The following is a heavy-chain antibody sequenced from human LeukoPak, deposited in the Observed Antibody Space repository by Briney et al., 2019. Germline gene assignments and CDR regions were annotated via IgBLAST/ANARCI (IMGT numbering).Heavy chain of an antibody. CDR1: GGSISSGDYY. CDR2: IYYSGST. V-gene: IGHV4-30-4*01. D-gene: IGHD5-24*01. J-gene: IGHJ4*02. Sequence: SETLSLTCTVSGGSISSGDYYWSWIRQPPGKGLEWIGYIYYSGSTYYNPSLKSRVTISVDTSKNQFSLKLSSVTAADTAAYYCARERGWLHYYFDYWGQGTLVTVSS. CDR3: ARERGWLHYYFDY.